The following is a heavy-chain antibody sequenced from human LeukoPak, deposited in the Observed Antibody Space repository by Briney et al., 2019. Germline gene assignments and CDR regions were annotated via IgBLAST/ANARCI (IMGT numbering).Heavy chain of an antibody. J-gene: IGHJ4*02. CDR3: ARDRSSGWYVYDY. CDR1: GFTVSSNY. D-gene: IGHD6-19*01. V-gene: IGHV3-53*01. Sequence: PGGSLGLSCAASGFTVSSNYMSWVRQAPGKGLEWLAVIYSGSSTYYADSVKGRFTISRDNSKNTLYLQMNSLRAEDTAVYYCARDRSSGWYVYDYWGQGTLVTVSS. CDR2: IYSGSST.